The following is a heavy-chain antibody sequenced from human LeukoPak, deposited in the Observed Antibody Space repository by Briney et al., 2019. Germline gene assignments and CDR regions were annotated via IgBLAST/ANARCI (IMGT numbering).Heavy chain of an antibody. CDR2: INPKRGVT. Sequence: ASVRVSCKASGYTFTDYYIHWMRQAPGQGLEWMGWINPKRGVTTYAQKFQGRVTMTRDTSITTAYMELTRLRSDDTTIYYCARERNYGDYGNAFDVWGQGTKVTVSS. D-gene: IGHD4-17*01. J-gene: IGHJ3*01. CDR1: GYTFTDYY. CDR3: ARERNYGDYGNAFDV. V-gene: IGHV1-2*02.